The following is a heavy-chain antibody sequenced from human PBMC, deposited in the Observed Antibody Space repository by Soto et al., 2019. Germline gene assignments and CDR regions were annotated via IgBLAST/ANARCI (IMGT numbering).Heavy chain of an antibody. V-gene: IGHV4-34*01. D-gene: IGHD3-10*01. J-gene: IGHJ3*02. CDR1: GGSFSGYY. CDR2: IYHSGCT. CDR3: ARAHGSGWGAFDI. Sequence: PSETLSLTCAVYGGSFSGYYWTWIRQPPGTGLEWIGYIYHSGCTYYNSSLKSRVTISIDRSKNQFSLKLSSVTAADTAVYYCARAHGSGWGAFDIWGQGTMVTVSS.